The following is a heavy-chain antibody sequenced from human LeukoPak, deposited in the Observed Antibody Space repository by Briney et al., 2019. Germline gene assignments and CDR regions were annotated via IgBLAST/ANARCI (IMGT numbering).Heavy chain of an antibody. Sequence: SETLSLTCTVSGGSISSYYWSWIRQLPGKGLEWIGYIYYSGSTNYNPSLKSRVTISVDTSKNQFSLRLSSVTAADTAVYYCARARFRSPAAFDIWGQRTMVTVSS. CDR1: GGSISSYY. CDR2: IYYSGST. J-gene: IGHJ3*02. V-gene: IGHV4-59*01. CDR3: ARARFRSPAAFDI. D-gene: IGHD3-16*01.